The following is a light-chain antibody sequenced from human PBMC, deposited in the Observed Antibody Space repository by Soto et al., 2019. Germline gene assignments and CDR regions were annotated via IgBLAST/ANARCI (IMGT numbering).Light chain of an antibody. J-gene: IGKJ2*01. Sequence: DIQMTQSPSSLSASVGDRVTITCRASPSISTYLNWYQQKVGKAPKLLIYAASSLQRGVPSRFSDSGSGTHFTLTISSLQPEDFATYYCQQSYSTPRPFGQGTKLEIK. CDR1: PSISTY. CDR3: QQSYSTPRP. CDR2: AAS. V-gene: IGKV1-39*01.